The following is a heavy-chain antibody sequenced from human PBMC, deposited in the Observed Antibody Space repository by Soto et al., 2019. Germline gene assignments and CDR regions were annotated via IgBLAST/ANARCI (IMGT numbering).Heavy chain of an antibody. J-gene: IGHJ6*02. CDR3: WRGAFLGYVSLFRGYQCYGMDL. Sequence: QLVESGGGVVQPGRPLRLSCVASGFTFSDDSMHWVRQSPGKGLEWVSVISNDGRKRHYAESVMGRLTISRDNSTKKLVLLLNSLILEDKASDYCWRGAFLGYVSLFRGYQCYGMDLWGQWTAVMVSS. CDR2: ISNDGRKR. D-gene: IGHD3-16*01. V-gene: IGHV3-30*04. CDR1: GFTFSDDS.